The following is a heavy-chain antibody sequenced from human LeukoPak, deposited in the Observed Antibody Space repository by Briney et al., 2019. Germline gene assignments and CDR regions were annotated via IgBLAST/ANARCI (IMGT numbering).Heavy chain of an antibody. CDR2: INHSGST. J-gene: IGHJ4*02. Sequence: SETLSLTCAVYGGSFSGYYWSWIHQPPGKGLEWIGEINHSGSTNYNPSLKSRVTISVDTSKNQFSLKLSSVTAADTAVYYCARGLTYYYDSSGYYLDYWGQGTLVTVSS. V-gene: IGHV4-34*01. CDR1: GGSFSGYY. CDR3: ARGLTYYYDSSGYYLDY. D-gene: IGHD3-22*01.